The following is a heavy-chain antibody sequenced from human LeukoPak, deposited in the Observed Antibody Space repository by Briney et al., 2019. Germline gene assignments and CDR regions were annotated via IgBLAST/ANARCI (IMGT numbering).Heavy chain of an antibody. CDR3: AKEGTTCRGTTSCYSSYFES. D-gene: IGHD2-2*01. V-gene: IGHV3-23*01. Sequence: GGSLRLSCAASGFIPTSHGMSWVRQAPGKGLEWVSTVSSRMGTFYTDSVKGRFITSRDNSKNTLLLQMNSLRAEDTAVYYCAKEGTTCRGTTSCYSSYFESWGQGTLVTVSS. J-gene: IGHJ4*02. CDR2: VSSRMGT. CDR1: GFIPTSHG.